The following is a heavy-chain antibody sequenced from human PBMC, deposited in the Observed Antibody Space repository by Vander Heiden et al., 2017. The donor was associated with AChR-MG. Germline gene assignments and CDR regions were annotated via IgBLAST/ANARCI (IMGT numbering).Heavy chain of an antibody. D-gene: IGHD3-3*01. CDR1: GFPFSKYV. CDR3: ARVGYDFWSSYFAY. J-gene: IGHJ4*02. CDR2: IWYDGSNK. V-gene: IGHV3-33*01. Sequence: QVQLVESGGGGAQPGRSLRLSCAASGFPFSKYVMHWVRQAPGKGLEWVAVIWYDGSNKYYADSVKGRFSISRDNSKNTLYLQMNSLRGEDTAVYYCARVGYDFWSSYFAYWGQGTLVSVSS.